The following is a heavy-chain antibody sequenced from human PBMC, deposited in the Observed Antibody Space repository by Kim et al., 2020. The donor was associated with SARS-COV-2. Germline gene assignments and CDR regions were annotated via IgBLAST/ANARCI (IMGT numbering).Heavy chain of an antibody. CDR3: AKGAWRLWFGEPIPYGMDV. D-gene: IGHD3-10*01. Sequence: GGSLRLSCAASGFTFSSYAMSWVRQAPGKGLEWVSAISGSGGSTYYADSVKGRFTISRDNSKNTLYLQMNSLRAEDTAVYYCAKGAWRLWFGEPIPYGMDVWGQGTTVTVSS. V-gene: IGHV3-23*01. CDR1: GFTFSSYA. J-gene: IGHJ6*02. CDR2: ISGSGGST.